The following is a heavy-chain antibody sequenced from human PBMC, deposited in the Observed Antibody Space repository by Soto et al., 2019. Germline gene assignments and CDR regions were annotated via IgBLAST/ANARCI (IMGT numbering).Heavy chain of an antibody. CDR1: CYTFTSDG. CDR2: ISAYNGNT. D-gene: IGHD3-22*01. V-gene: IGHV1-18*01. Sequence: SVKVSCKASCYTFTSDGISWVRQAPGQGLEWMGWISAYNGNTNYAQKLQGRVTMTTDTSTSTAYMELRSLRSDDTAVYYCARDLYYYDSSGNDAFDIWGQGTMVTVSS. J-gene: IGHJ3*02. CDR3: ARDLYYYDSSGNDAFDI.